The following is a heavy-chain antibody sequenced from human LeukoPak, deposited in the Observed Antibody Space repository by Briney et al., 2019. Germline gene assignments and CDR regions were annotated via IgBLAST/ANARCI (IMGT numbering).Heavy chain of an antibody. V-gene: IGHV3-74*01. Sequence: GGSLRPSCAASEFTFSSYWMHWVRHAPGKGLVWVSRIDSDGSDSIYADSLKGRFTISRDNAKNTLYLQMNSLRAEDTAIYYCAREGLAYGSGTDFDYWGQGTLVTVSS. CDR2: IDSDGSDS. CDR3: AREGLAYGSGTDFDY. D-gene: IGHD3-10*01. J-gene: IGHJ4*02. CDR1: EFTFSSYW.